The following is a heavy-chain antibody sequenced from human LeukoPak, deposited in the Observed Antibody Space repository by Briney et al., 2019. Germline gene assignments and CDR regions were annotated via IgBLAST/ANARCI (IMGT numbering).Heavy chain of an antibody. Sequence: GGSLRLSCAASGFTFSSYAMHWVRQAPGKGLEWVAVISYDGSNKYYADSVKGRFTISRDNSKNALYLQMSSLRADDTAVYYCARRLANYYGMDVWGQGTTVTVSS. CDR3: ARRLANYYGMDV. J-gene: IGHJ6*02. CDR1: GFTFSSYA. V-gene: IGHV3-30*04. CDR2: ISYDGSNK.